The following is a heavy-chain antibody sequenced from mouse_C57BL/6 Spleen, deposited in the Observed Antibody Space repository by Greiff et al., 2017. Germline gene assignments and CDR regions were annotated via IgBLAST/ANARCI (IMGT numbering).Heavy chain of an antibody. CDR1: GFTFSNYW. Sequence: EVQGVESGGGLVQPGGSMKLSCVASGFTFSNYWMNWVRQSPEKGREWVAKIRSKSDNYATHYAESVKGRFTISRDDSKSSIYLQMQNLRAEDTENYYCASSNYGDDEVFAYWGQGTLVTVSA. CDR3: ASSNYGDDEVFAY. CDR2: IRSKSDNYAT. V-gene: IGHV6-3*01. D-gene: IGHD2-2*01. J-gene: IGHJ3*01.